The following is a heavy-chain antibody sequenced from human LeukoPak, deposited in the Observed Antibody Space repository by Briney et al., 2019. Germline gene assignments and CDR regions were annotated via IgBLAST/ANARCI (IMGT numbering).Heavy chain of an antibody. V-gene: IGHV3-11*01. D-gene: IGHD3-22*01. J-gene: IGHJ4*02. CDR2: ISSSGSTI. Sequence: GGSLRLPCAASGFTFSDYYMSWIRQAPGKGLEWVSYISSSGSTIYYADSVKGRFTISRDNAKNSLCLQMNSLRAEDTAVYYCARDAYGYYDSSGAFDYWGQGTLVTVSS. CDR3: ARDAYGYYDSSGAFDY. CDR1: GFTFSDYY.